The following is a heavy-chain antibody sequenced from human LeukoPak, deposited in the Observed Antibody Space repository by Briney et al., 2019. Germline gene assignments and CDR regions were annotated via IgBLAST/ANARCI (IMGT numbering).Heavy chain of an antibody. CDR1: GFTFSGYR. CDR2: IYDDGSAK. D-gene: IGHD6-19*01. Sequence: GGSLRLSCAASGFTFSGYRMTWVRQAPGKGLEWVANIYDDGSAKYYVDSVKGRFTTSRDNAKNSMYLQMNSLRADDTAMYYCARVGSSAWYAWGQGTLVTVSS. V-gene: IGHV3-7*01. J-gene: IGHJ5*02. CDR3: ARVGSSAWYA.